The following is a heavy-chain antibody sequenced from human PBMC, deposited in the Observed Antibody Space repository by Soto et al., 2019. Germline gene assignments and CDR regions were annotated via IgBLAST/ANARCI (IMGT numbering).Heavy chain of an antibody. D-gene: IGHD2-8*02. CDR1: GGSFSDYY. CDR3: SRGKTWRICTGGSQRRWFDP. J-gene: IGHJ5*02. CDR2: VNHSGIT. V-gene: IGHV4-34*02. Sequence: QVQLQQWGAGLLKPSETLSLTCAVNGGSFSDYYWTWIRQAPGKGLEWIGEVNHSGITNFNPPLKSRVTMSVDTSKNQYSLSLSSVTAADTAVYYCSRGKTWRICTGGSQRRWFDPWGQGTQVTGSS.